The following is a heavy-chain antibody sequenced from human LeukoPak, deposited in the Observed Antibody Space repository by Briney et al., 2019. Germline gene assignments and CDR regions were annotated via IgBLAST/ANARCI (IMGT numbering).Heavy chain of an antibody. D-gene: IGHD1-26*01. CDR3: ASWVGATQNWFDP. Sequence: SVTVSCKASGGTFNSYGITWVRQAPGQGLEWMGRIIPMLGVPNYAQKFQGRVTITADKSRSTAYMELSSLRSEDTAVYYCASWVGATQNWFDPWGQGTLVTVSS. J-gene: IGHJ5*02. V-gene: IGHV1-69*04. CDR2: IIPMLGVP. CDR1: GGTFNSYG.